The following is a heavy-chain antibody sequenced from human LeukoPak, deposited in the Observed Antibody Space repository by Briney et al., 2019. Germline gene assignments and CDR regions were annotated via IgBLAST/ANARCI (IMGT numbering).Heavy chain of an antibody. CDR2: ISWNSGSI. CDR1: GFTFDDYA. J-gene: IGHJ4*02. V-gene: IGHV3-9*01. CDR3: AKDISGWYGLHLGYFDY. D-gene: IGHD6-19*01. Sequence: GGSLRLSCAASGFTFDDYAMHWVRQAPGKGLEWVSGISWNSGSIGYADSVKGRFTISRDNAKNSLYLQMNSLRAEDAALYYCAKDISGWYGLHLGYFDYWGQGTLVTVSS.